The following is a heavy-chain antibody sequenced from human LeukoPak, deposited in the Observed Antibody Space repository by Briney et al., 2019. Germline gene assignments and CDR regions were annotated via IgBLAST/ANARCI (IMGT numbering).Heavy chain of an antibody. CDR2: ISGSGGST. CDR3: AKETGYYDSSGYYSRFDY. D-gene: IGHD3-22*01. CDR1: GFTFSSYA. J-gene: IGHJ4*02. V-gene: IGHV3-23*01. Sequence: GGSLRLSCAASGFTFSSYAMSWVRQAPGKGLEWVSAISGSGGSTYYADSVKGRFTISRDNSKNTLYLQMNSLRAEGTAVYYCAKETGYYDSSGYYSRFDYWGQGTLVTVSS.